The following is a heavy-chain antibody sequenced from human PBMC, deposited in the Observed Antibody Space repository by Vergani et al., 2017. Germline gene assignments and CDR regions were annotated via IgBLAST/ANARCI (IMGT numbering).Heavy chain of an antibody. CDR2: IKQDGSEK. Sequence: EVLLVESGGGLVQPGGSLRLSCAASGFTFSSYWMSWVRQAPGKGLEWVANIKQDGSEKYYVDSVKGRFTISRDNAKNSLYLQMNSLRAEDTAVYYCARYYDSTGRGGMDVWGQGTTVTVSS. CDR1: GFTFSSYW. J-gene: IGHJ6*02. V-gene: IGHV3-7*03. D-gene: IGHD3-22*01. CDR3: ARYYDSTGRGGMDV.